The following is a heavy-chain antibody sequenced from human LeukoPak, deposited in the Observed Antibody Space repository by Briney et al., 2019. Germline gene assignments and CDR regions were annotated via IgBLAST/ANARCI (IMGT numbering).Heavy chain of an antibody. CDR3: AKGYCSSTSCYTWDYFDY. J-gene: IGHJ4*02. CDR1: GFTFSSYA. V-gene: IGHV3-30-3*01. D-gene: IGHD2-2*02. CDR2: ISYDGGNK. Sequence: GGSLRLSYAASGFTFSSYAMHWVRQAPGKGLEWVAAISYDGGNKYYADSVKGRFTISRDNSKNTLYLQMNSLRAEDTAVYYCAKGYCSSTSCYTWDYFDYWGQGTLVTVSS.